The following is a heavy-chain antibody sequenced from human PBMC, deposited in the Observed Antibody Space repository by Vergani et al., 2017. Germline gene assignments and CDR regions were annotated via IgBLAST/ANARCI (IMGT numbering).Heavy chain of an antibody. D-gene: IGHD4-23*01. J-gene: IGHJ5*02. CDR2: IYYSGST. CDR1: GGSISSYY. Sequence: QEQLQESGPGLVKHSETLFLTCTVSGGSISSYYWSWIRQPPGKGLEWIGYIYYSGSTNYNPSLKSRVTISVDTSKNQFSLKLSSVTAADTAVYYCARGRNSATHWFDPWGQGTLVTVSS. CDR3: ARGRNSATHWFDP. V-gene: IGHV4-59*01.